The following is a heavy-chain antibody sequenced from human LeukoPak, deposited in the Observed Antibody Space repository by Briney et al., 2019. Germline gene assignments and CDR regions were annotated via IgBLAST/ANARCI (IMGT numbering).Heavy chain of an antibody. CDR2: IIPIFGTA. CDR1: GGTFSSYA. J-gene: IGHJ6*03. Sequence: SVKVSCKASGGTFSSYAIGWVRQAPGQGLEWMGGIIPIFGTANYAQKFQGRVTITADESTGTAYMELSSLRSEDTAVYYCARVVTGYYYYMDVWGKGTTVTVSS. CDR3: ARVVTGYYYYMDV. D-gene: IGHD5-18*01. V-gene: IGHV1-69*13.